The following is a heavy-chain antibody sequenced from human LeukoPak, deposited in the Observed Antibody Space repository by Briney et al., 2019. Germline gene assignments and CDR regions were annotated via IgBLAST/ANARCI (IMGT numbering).Heavy chain of an antibody. CDR3: ARLYCSSTSCYDDY. J-gene: IGHJ4*02. Sequence: SETLSLTCTVSGGSISNFYWSWIRQPPGEGLEWIGYIYYSGSTYYNPSLKSRVTISVDTSKNQFSLKLSSVTAADTAVYYCARLYCSSTSCYDDYWGQGTLVTVSS. CDR1: GGSISNFY. D-gene: IGHD2-2*01. CDR2: IYYSGST. V-gene: IGHV4-59*01.